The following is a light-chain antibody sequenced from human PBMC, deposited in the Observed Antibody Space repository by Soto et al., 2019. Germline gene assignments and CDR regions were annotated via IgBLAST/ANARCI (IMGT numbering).Light chain of an antibody. V-gene: IGKV1-39*01. Sequence: DIQMTQSPSSLAASVGERVTITCRASQNIHSFLNWYQQKPGKAPQVLICGGSALQSGVPSRFSGSGSGTDFTLTISSLQPEDFASYFCQQSYNIPFTFGPGTKVDIK. CDR3: QQSYNIPFT. J-gene: IGKJ3*01. CDR1: QNIHSF. CDR2: GGS.